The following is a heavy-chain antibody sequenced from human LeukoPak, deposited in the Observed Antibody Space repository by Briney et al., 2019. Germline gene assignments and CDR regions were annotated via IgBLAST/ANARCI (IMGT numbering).Heavy chain of an antibody. CDR3: ARPGTVTKALGY. Sequence: SETLSLTCTVSGGSISSYYWSWIRQPPGKGLEWIGEINHSGSTNYNPSLKSRVTISVDTSKNQFSLKLSSVTAADTAVYYCARPGTVTKALGYWGQGTLVTVSS. V-gene: IGHV4-34*01. CDR1: GGSISSYY. J-gene: IGHJ4*02. D-gene: IGHD4-17*01. CDR2: INHSGST.